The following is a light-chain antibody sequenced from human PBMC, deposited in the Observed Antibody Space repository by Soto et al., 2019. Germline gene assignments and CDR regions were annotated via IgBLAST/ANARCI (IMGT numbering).Light chain of an antibody. CDR2: DAS. Sequence: DIQMTQSPSTLSASVGDRVTITCRASQSISSWLAWYQQKPGKAPNLLIYDASSLDSGVPSRFSGSGSGTEFTLTISCRQPDDFATYYCQQYNSYPYTFGQGTKLEIK. CDR3: QQYNSYPYT. J-gene: IGKJ2*01. V-gene: IGKV1-5*01. CDR1: QSISSW.